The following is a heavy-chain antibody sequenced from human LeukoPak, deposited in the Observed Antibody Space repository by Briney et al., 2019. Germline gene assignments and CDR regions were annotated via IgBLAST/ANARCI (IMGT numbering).Heavy chain of an antibody. CDR1: GYTFTGYY. D-gene: IGHD2-15*01. CDR2: INPNTGGT. J-gene: IGHJ4*02. V-gene: IGHV1-2*02. CDR3: ARSLVVVAVSYDY. Sequence: ALVKVSCKASGYTFTGYYMHWVRQAPGQGLEWMGWINPNTGGTNNAQKFQGRVTVTRDTSISTAYMELSRLRSDDTAVYYCARSLVVVAVSYDYWGQGTLVTVSS.